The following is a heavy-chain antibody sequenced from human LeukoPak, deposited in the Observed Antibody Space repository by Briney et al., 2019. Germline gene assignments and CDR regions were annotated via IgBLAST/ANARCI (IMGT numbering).Heavy chain of an antibody. D-gene: IGHD6-13*01. Sequence: GGSLRLSCAASGFTFSSYGMSWVRQAPGKGLEWVSAISGSGGSTYYADSVKGRFTISRDNSKNTLYLQMNSLRAEDTAVYYCAKCAAAGCDHDWFDPWGQGTLVTVSS. CDR3: AKCAAAGCDHDWFDP. CDR1: GFTFSSYG. V-gene: IGHV3-23*01. CDR2: ISGSGGST. J-gene: IGHJ5*02.